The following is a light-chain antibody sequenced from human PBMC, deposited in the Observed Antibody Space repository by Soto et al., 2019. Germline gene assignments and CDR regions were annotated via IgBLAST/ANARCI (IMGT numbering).Light chain of an antibody. CDR2: AAF. CDR1: QGISSY. V-gene: IGKV1-9*01. CDR3: QYINRYPLT. Sequence: DIQLTQSPSFLSASVGDRVTIACRASQGISSYLAWYQQKPGKAPKLLIYAAFTLQSGVPSRFSGSASGTEFTLTISSLPHEDFATHYRQYINRYPLTFGRGTKVDIX. J-gene: IGKJ3*01.